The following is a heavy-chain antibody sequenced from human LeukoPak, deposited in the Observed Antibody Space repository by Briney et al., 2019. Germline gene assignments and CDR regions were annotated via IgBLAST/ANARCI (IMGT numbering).Heavy chain of an antibody. CDR3: AKMRAFKVVVVAADYFDY. Sequence: PGGSLRLSCAASGFTFSSYGMSWVRQAPGKGLEWVSAISGTGGTTYYADSVKGRFTISRDNSKNTLYLQMNSLRAEDTAVYYCAKMRAFKVVVVAADYFDYWGQGTLVTVSS. CDR2: ISGTGGTT. J-gene: IGHJ4*02. CDR1: GFTFSSYG. D-gene: IGHD2-15*01. V-gene: IGHV3-23*01.